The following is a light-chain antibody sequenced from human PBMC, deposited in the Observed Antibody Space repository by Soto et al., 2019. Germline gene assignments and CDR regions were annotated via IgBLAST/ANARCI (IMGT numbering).Light chain of an antibody. Sequence: EIVLTQSPGILSLSPGERATLSCRASQSVSSSYLAWYQQKPGQAPRLLIFGASSRATGIPDRFSGSGSGTDFTLTISGLQSEDFAVYYCQQYNNWPQTFGQGTKVDIK. V-gene: IGKV3-20*01. CDR1: QSVSSSY. CDR3: QQYNNWPQT. J-gene: IGKJ1*01. CDR2: GAS.